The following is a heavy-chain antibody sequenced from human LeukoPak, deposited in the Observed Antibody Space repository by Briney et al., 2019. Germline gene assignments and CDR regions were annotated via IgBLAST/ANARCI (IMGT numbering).Heavy chain of an antibody. CDR3: ASPGSSWAY. J-gene: IGHJ4*02. Sequence: ASVKVSCKASGYTFTSYGISWVRQAPGQGLEWMGRINPNSGGTNYAQKFQGRVTMTRDTSISTAYMELSRLRSDDTAVYYCASPGSSWAYWGQGTLVTVSS. CDR1: GYTFTSYG. D-gene: IGHD6-13*01. V-gene: IGHV1-2*06. CDR2: INPNSGGT.